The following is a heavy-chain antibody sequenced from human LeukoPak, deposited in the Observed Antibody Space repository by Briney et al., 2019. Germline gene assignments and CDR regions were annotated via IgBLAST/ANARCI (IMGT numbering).Heavy chain of an antibody. CDR2: INSDGSKT. Sequence: GESLKISCAASGFIFSTYWMHWVRQVPGKGLVWVAHINSDGSKTFYADSVKGRFTISRDNAKNTLYLQMNSLRAEDTAVYYCASPTSYYDSSGYFDSWGQGTLVTVSS. V-gene: IGHV3-74*01. D-gene: IGHD3-22*01. J-gene: IGHJ4*02. CDR1: GFIFSTYW. CDR3: ASPTSYYDSSGYFDS.